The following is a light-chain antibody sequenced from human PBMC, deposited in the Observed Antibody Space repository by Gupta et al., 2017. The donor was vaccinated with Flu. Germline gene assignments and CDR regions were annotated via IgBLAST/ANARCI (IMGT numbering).Light chain of an antibody. CDR3: QVWDSSSDHWV. J-gene: IGLJ3*02. V-gene: IGLV3-21*02. CDR2: DDS. Sequence: SSAPPPPPSASVAPGQTDRIPCGGNNIGSKSVHWYQQKPGQAPVLVVYDDSDRPSGIPERFSGSNSGNTATLTISRAEAGDEADYYCQVWDSSSDHWVFGGGTKLTVL. CDR1: NIGSKS.